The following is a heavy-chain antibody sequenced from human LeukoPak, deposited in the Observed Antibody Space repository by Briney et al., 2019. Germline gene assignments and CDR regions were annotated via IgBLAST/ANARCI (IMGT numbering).Heavy chain of an antibody. CDR2: ISGSGGST. Sequence: GGSLRLSCAASGFTFSSYAMSWVRQAPGKGLEWVSAISGSGGSTYYADSVKGRFTISRDNSKNTLYLQMNSLRAEDTAVYYCAKAYLLRYFDWLFSDYWGQGTLVTVSS. D-gene: IGHD3-9*01. CDR3: AKAYLLRYFDWLFSDY. CDR1: GFTFSSYA. V-gene: IGHV3-23*01. J-gene: IGHJ4*02.